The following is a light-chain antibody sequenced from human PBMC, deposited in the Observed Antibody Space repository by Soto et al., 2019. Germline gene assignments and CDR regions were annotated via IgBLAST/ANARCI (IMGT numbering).Light chain of an antibody. CDR3: QQYGYSQWT. Sequence: VLTQSPGTLSLSPGERATLSCRASQSFSSNYLAWYQHKPGQAPRLLIYAAFRRATGIPDRFSGSGSGTDFTLTINRLEPEDFAVYYCQQYGYSQWTFGQGTKVEIK. CDR1: QSFSSNY. CDR2: AAF. J-gene: IGKJ1*01. V-gene: IGKV3-20*01.